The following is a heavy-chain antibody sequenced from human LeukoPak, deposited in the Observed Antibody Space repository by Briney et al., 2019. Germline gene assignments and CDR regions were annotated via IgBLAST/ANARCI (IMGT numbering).Heavy chain of an antibody. CDR1: GFTFSDYY. CDR2: ISHDGNNE. J-gene: IGHJ4*02. D-gene: IGHD1/OR15-1a*01. Sequence: GGSLRLSCAASGFTFSDYYMSWIRQAPGKGLEWVAAISHDGNNEYYTDSVKGRFTISRDNSKNMIYLQMNSLRGEDSAVYYCAKVNNYDDYWGQGTLVTVSS. V-gene: IGHV3-30*18. CDR3: AKVNNYDDY.